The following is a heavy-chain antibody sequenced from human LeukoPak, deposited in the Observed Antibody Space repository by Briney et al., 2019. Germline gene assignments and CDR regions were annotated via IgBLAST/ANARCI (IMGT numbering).Heavy chain of an antibody. CDR1: GGTFSSYA. D-gene: IGHD4-17*01. V-gene: IGHV1-69*01. CDR2: IIPIFGTA. J-gene: IGHJ4*02. Sequence: GASVKVSCKASGGTFSSYAISWVRQAPGQGLEWMGGIIPIFGTANYAQKFQGRVTITADESTSTAYMELNSLRAEDTAIYYCARGDTTVTRHFDYWGQGTLVTVSS. CDR3: ARGDTTVTRHFDY.